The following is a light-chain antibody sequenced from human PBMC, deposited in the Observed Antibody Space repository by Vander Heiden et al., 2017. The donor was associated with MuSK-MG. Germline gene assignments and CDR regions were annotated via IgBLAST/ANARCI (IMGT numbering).Light chain of an antibody. CDR3: SSYTSSSTV. Sequence: QSALTQPAYVSGSPGQSITISCTGTSSDVGGYNYVSWYQQHPGKAPKLMIYDVSNRPSGVSNRFSGSKSGNTASRTISGLQAEDEADYYCSSYTSSSTVFGGGTKLTVL. V-gene: IGLV2-14*01. J-gene: IGLJ2*01. CDR1: SSDVGGYNY. CDR2: DVS.